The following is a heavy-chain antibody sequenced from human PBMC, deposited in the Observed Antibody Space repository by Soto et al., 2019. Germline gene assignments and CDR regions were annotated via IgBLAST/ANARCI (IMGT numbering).Heavy chain of an antibody. CDR1: GGSISSYY. V-gene: IGHV4-59*01. Sequence: PSETLSLTCTVSGGSISSYYWSLIRQPPGKGLEWIGYIYYSGSTNYNPSLKSRVTISVDTSKNQFSLKLSSVTAADTAVYYCARTGYCSGGSCPGLGFDPWGQGTLVTVSS. CDR3: ARTGYCSGGSCPGLGFDP. J-gene: IGHJ5*02. CDR2: IYYSGST. D-gene: IGHD2-15*01.